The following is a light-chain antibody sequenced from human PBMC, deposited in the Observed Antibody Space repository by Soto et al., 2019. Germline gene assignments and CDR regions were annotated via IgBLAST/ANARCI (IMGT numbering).Light chain of an antibody. V-gene: IGKV3-20*01. CDR1: QSVNSNY. J-gene: IGKJ3*01. Sequence: GLTQSPCTLSLSPGERATLSCRASQSVNSNYLAWHQQKPGQAPRLLIYGVSSRATGIPDRFSGSGSGTDFTLTISRLEPEDFAVYYCQQYGNSGVTFGPGTKVDIK. CDR2: GVS. CDR3: QQYGNSGVT.